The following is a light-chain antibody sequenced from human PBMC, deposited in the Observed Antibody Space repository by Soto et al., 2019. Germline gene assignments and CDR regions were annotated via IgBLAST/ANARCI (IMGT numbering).Light chain of an antibody. V-gene: IGKV3-20*01. CDR2: GAS. CDR1: QSISSSY. J-gene: IGKJ1*01. Sequence: EIVLTQSPGTLSLSPGERATLSCRASQSISSSYLAWYQQKPGQAPRLLIHGASSRATGIPDRFSGSGSGTDFTLTISRLEPEDLAVFYCQYYGNTPPWTFGQGTKVEIK. CDR3: QYYGNTPPWT.